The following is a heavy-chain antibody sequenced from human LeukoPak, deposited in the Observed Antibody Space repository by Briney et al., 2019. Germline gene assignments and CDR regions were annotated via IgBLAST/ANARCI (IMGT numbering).Heavy chain of an antibody. Sequence: PGGSLRLSCAASGFTFSSYAMSWVRHAPGKGLEWVSAISGSGGSTYYADSVKGRFTISRDNSKNTLYLQINSLRAEDTAVYYCAKREQWLAYWYFDLWGRGTLVTVSS. CDR3: AKREQWLAYWYFDL. J-gene: IGHJ2*01. D-gene: IGHD6-19*01. CDR1: GFTFSSYA. CDR2: ISGSGGST. V-gene: IGHV3-23*01.